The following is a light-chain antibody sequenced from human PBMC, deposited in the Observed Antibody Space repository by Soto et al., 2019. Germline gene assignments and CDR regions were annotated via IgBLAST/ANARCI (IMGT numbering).Light chain of an antibody. Sequence: ALTQPASVSGSPGQSITISCTGTSSDVGGYNYVSWYQQHPGKAPKLLIYEVNNRPSAVSNRFSGSKSGNTASLTISGLQAEDEADYYCSSYTTSSTSVVFGGGTKLTVL. CDR1: SSDVGGYNY. CDR2: EVN. J-gene: IGLJ2*01. V-gene: IGLV2-14*01. CDR3: SSYTTSSTSVV.